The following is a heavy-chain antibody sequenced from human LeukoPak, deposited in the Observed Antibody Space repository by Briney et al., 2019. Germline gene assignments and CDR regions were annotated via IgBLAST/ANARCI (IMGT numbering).Heavy chain of an antibody. Sequence: GGSLRLSCAASGFTFSSYGMHWVRQAPGKGLEWVAVISYDGSNKYYADSVKGRFTISRDNSKNTLYLQMNSLRAEDTAVYYCAKGHDYGHFDYWGQGTLVTVSS. D-gene: IGHD4-17*01. CDR1: GFTFSSYG. CDR3: AKGHDYGHFDY. CDR2: ISYDGSNK. V-gene: IGHV3-30*18. J-gene: IGHJ4*02.